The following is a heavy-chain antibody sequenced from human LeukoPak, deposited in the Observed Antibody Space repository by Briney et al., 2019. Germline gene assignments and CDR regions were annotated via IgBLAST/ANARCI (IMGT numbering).Heavy chain of an antibody. CDR3: AISRVDYYDSSGYYL. Sequence: SETLSLTCTVSGGSISSGSYYWSWIRQPAGKGLEWIGRIYTSGSTNYNPSLKSRVTISVDTSKNQFSLKLSSVTAADTAVYYCAISRVDYYDSSGYYLWGQGTLVTVSS. V-gene: IGHV4-61*02. CDR1: GGSISSGSYY. J-gene: IGHJ4*02. D-gene: IGHD3-22*01. CDR2: IYTSGST.